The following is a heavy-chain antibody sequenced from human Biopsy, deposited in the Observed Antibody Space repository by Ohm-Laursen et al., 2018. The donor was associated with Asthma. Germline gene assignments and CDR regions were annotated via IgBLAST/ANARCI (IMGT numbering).Heavy chain of an antibody. CDR3: AKDVFPGWELRRGPDY. Sequence: SLRLSCAAFGFTFSNYGMHWVRQAPGKGLDWVAVITFDGSNKNYTDSVKGRFTISRDNSRNTQHLQMNSLRAEDTAVYYCAKDVFPGWELRRGPDYWGQGTLVTVSS. CDR2: ITFDGSNK. D-gene: IGHD1-26*01. V-gene: IGHV3-30*18. CDR1: GFTFSNYG. J-gene: IGHJ4*02.